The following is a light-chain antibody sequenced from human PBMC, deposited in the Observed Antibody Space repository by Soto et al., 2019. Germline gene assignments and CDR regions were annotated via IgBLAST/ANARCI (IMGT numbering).Light chain of an antibody. Sequence: QSALTQPRSVSGSPGQSVTISCTATGSDVGDSSHVSWYQLHPGKAPKLMNSEVTNRPSGVSYRFSASKSGNTASLTISGLQPEDEADYYCSSYTIRNSWVFGGGTKLTVL. V-gene: IGLV2-14*01. CDR2: EVT. CDR3: SSYTIRNSWV. CDR1: GSDVGDSSH. J-gene: IGLJ3*02.